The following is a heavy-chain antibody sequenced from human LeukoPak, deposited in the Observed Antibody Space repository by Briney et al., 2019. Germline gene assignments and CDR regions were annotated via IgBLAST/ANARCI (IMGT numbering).Heavy chain of an antibody. J-gene: IGHJ4*02. Sequence: ASVKVSCKASGYTFTGYYMHWVRQAPGQGLEWMGWINPNSGGTNYAQKFEGRVTMTRDTSISTAYMELSRLRSDDTAVYYRARVGSVAAAGTGGVYWGQGTLVTVSS. V-gene: IGHV1-2*02. CDR1: GYTFTGYY. CDR2: INPNSGGT. CDR3: ARVGSVAAAGTGGVY. D-gene: IGHD6-13*01.